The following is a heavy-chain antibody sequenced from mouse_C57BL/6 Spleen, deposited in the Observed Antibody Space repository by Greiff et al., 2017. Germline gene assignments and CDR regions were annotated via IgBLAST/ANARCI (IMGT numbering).Heavy chain of an antibody. Sequence: DVMLVESGGGLVQPGGSLKLSCAASGFTFSDYGMAWVRQAPRKGPEWVAFISNLAYSIYYADTVTGRFTISRENAKNTLYLEMSSLRSEDTAMYYCARLGYFDVWGTGTTVTVSS. CDR2: ISNLAYSI. CDR3: ARLGYFDV. CDR1: GFTFSDYG. J-gene: IGHJ1*03. V-gene: IGHV5-15*01.